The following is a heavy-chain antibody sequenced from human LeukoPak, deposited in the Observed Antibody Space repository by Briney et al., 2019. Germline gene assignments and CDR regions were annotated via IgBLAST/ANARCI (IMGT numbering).Heavy chain of an antibody. J-gene: IGHJ4*02. CDR3: AKGNGKAAAGSVVDY. CDR2: ISGSGGTT. V-gene: IGHV3-23*01. CDR1: GFTFSSYA. D-gene: IGHD6-13*01. Sequence: GGSLRLSCAASGFTFSSYAMSWVRQAPGKGLEWVSSISGSGGTTYYADSVKGRFTISRDNSKNTLYLQMNSLGPDDMAVYYCAKGNGKAAAGSVVDYWGQGTLVTVSS.